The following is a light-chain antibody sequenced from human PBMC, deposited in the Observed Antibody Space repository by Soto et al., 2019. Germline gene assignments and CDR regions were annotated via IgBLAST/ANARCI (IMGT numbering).Light chain of an antibody. CDR3: QQYNSYPFT. Sequence: DIQMTQSPSTLSASVGDRVTITCRASQSISSWLAWYQQKPGKAPKLLIYKASSLESGVPSRLSGSGSGTEFTLTISSLQPDDFATYYCQQYNSYPFTLGPGTKVDIK. J-gene: IGKJ3*01. CDR2: KAS. CDR1: QSISSW. V-gene: IGKV1-5*03.